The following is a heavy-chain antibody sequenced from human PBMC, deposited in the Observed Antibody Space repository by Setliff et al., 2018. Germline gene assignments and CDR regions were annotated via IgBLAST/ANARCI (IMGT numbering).Heavy chain of an antibody. V-gene: IGHV4-34*01. CDR2: VDQSGIT. Sequence: SETLSLTCAVYGGSFSGYYWSWIRQPPGKGPEWIGEVDQSGITNYNPSLKSRVTISIDTSKNQFSLRLSSVTATDTAVYYCARGRRITMIVVPPGVFDIWGQGTMVTVS. D-gene: IGHD3-22*01. CDR1: GGSFSGYY. CDR3: ARGRRITMIVVPPGVFDI. J-gene: IGHJ3*02.